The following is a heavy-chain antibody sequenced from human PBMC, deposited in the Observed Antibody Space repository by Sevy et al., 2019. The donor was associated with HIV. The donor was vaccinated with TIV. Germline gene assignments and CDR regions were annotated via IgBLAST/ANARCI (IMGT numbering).Heavy chain of an antibody. Sequence: ASVKVSCKASGYTFTSYGISWVRQAPGQGLEWMGWISAYNGNTNYAQKLQGRVTMTTDTSTSTAYMELVSLRSDDTAVYDCARRIVVVPAAMPAVYYYYYMDVWGKGTTVTVSS. CDR1: GYTFTSYG. D-gene: IGHD2-2*01. V-gene: IGHV1-18*04. J-gene: IGHJ6*03. CDR3: ARRIVVVPAAMPAVYYYYYMDV. CDR2: ISAYNGNT.